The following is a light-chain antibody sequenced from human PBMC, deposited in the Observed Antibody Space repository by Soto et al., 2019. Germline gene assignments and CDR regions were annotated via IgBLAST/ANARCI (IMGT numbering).Light chain of an antibody. CDR3: ASWDDSLNARV. J-gene: IGLJ3*02. CDR2: TND. V-gene: IGLV1-44*01. CDR1: NSNIGSNT. Sequence: QSVLTQPPSASGTPGQRVTISCSGSNSNIGSNTINWYQQLPGTAPKLLIYTNDQRPSGVPGRFSGSKSGTSASLAISGLQSEDEADYYCASWDDSLNARVFGSGTKLTVL.